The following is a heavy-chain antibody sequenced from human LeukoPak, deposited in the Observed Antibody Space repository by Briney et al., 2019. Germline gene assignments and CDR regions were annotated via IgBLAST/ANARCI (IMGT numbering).Heavy chain of an antibody. D-gene: IGHD6-13*01. V-gene: IGHV3-48*04. CDR3: ARHPNSNWDY. CDR1: GFTFSSYN. CDR2: INSGSSTI. Sequence: GGSLRLSCVVSGFTFSSYNMDWVRQAPGKGLEWVSYINSGSSTIYYADSVKGRFTASRDNAQNSLYLQMNSLRVEDTAVYYCARHPNSNWDYWGQGTLVTVSS. J-gene: IGHJ4*02.